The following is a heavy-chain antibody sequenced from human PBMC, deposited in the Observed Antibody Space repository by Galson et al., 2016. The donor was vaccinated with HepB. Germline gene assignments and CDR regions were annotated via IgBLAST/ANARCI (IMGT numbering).Heavy chain of an antibody. CDR3: ARGADFADSGWFDP. CDR1: GDSVSSGSYY. CDR2: IYYTGSA. V-gene: IGHV4-61*01. J-gene: IGHJ5*02. Sequence: SETLSLTCTVSGDSVSSGSYYWSWIRQPPGKGPEWIGYIYYTGSATYSPSLKSRVTISVDTSKNQFSLKLTSVTAADTAVYYCARGADFADSGWFDPWGQGTLVTVSS. D-gene: IGHD4-17*01.